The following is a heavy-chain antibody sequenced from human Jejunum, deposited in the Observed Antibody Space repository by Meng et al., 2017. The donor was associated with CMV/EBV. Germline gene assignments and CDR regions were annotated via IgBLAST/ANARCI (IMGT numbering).Heavy chain of an antibody. CDR3: AKSLVDTAMDLDE. Sequence: ASGFTFSGFAMTWVRQAPGKGLEWVSTIDSSDRTYYADSVKGRFTISRDNSMNTLHLQMNSLRAEDTAVYYCAKSLVDTAMDLDEWSQETLVTVSS. J-gene: IGHJ4*02. CDR2: IDSSDRT. CDR1: GFTFSGFA. V-gene: IGHV3-23*01. D-gene: IGHD5-18*01.